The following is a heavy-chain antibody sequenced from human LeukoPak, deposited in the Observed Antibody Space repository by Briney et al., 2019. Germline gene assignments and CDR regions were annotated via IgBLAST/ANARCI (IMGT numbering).Heavy chain of an antibody. V-gene: IGHV3-23*01. CDR1: GFTFSSYA. J-gene: IGHJ4*02. D-gene: IGHD6-6*01. CDR3: AKWKYSNSGIDDY. Sequence: PGGSLRLSCAASGFTFSSYAMSWVRQVPGKGLEWVSVISGSGDNTYYADSVKGRFTISRDNSKNMLYLQTNSLRAGDTAVYYCAKWKYSNSGIDDYWGQGTLVTVSS. CDR2: ISGSGDNT.